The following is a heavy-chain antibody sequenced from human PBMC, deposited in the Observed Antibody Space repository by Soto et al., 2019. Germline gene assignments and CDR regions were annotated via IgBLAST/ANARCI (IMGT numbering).Heavy chain of an antibody. D-gene: IGHD3-3*01. Sequence: LSRTCAPDGGSLEGYYWSWICQSPGKGLEWIGEIHHSGSTKYNPSLKSRVSLSVDTSTKQFSLKMTSMTAADRGVYYCARGVNSWSGYLFWGQGTPVTVSS. CDR2: IHHSGST. CDR1: GGSLEGYY. V-gene: IGHV4-34*01. CDR3: ARGVNSWSGYLF. J-gene: IGHJ4*02.